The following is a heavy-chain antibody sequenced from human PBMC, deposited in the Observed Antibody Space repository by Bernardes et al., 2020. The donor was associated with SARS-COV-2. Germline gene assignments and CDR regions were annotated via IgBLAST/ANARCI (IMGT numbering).Heavy chain of an antibody. CDR2: IYSSGIT. CDR1: GASVSTHY. Sequence: ETLSLTCNVSGASVSTHYWSWIRQSPGKGLEYIGYIYSSGITNYNPSVKSRVTISIDTSKNQFSLRLTSVTAADTAVYYCARDRNWGVDYWGQGTLVTVSS. CDR3: ARDRNWGVDY. J-gene: IGHJ4*02. V-gene: IGHV4-59*02. D-gene: IGHD7-27*01.